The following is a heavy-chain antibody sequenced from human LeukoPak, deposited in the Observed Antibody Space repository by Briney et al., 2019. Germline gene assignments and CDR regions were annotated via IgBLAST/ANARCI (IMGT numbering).Heavy chain of an antibody. D-gene: IGHD2-2*01. V-gene: IGHV1-2*02. J-gene: IGHJ6*03. CDR3: ARDQAWVRRYCSSTSCYDGYYYMDV. Sequence: GASVKVSCKASGYTFTSYALNWVRQAPGQGLEWMGWINPNSGGTNYAQKFQGRVTMTRDTSISTAYMELSRLRSDDTAVYYCARDQAWVRRYCSSTSCYDGYYYMDVWGKGTTVTISS. CDR2: INPNSGGT. CDR1: GYTFTSYA.